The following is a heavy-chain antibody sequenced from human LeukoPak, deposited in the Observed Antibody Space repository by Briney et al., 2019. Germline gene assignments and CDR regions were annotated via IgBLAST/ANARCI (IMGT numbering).Heavy chain of an antibody. J-gene: IGHJ6*02. Sequence: SETLSLTCAVYGGSFSGYYWSWIHQPPGKGLEWIGEINHSGSTNYNPSLKSRVTISVDTSKNQFSLKLSSVTAADTAVYYCARVPSFTTVTRNYYYGMDVWGQGTTVTVSS. CDR2: INHSGST. V-gene: IGHV4-34*01. CDR1: GGSFSGYY. CDR3: ARVPSFTTVTRNYYYGMDV. D-gene: IGHD4-11*01.